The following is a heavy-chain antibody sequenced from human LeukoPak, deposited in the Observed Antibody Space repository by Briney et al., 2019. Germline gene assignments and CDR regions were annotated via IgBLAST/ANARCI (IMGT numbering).Heavy chain of an antibody. CDR3: ARSGSYLTHYFGY. Sequence: ASVKVSCKASGGTFSTYAINWVRQAPGQGLEWMGGISPILGATNSAQKFQGKVTITADESTSTAYMELSSLTAEDTAVYYCARSGSYLTHYFGYWGQGTLVTVSS. CDR2: ISPILGAT. D-gene: IGHD1-26*01. CDR1: GGTFSTYA. J-gene: IGHJ4*02. V-gene: IGHV1-69*13.